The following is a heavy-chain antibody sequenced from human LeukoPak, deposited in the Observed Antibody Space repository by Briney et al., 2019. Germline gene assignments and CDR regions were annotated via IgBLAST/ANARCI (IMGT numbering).Heavy chain of an antibody. J-gene: IGHJ4*02. CDR1: GFTFSSYA. CDR3: AKEGLIVVVPAAMGDY. Sequence: GGSLRLSCAASGFTFSSYAMSWVRQAPGKWLEWVSAISGSGGSTYYADSVKGRFTISRDNSKNTLYLQMNSLRAEDTAVYYCAKEGLIVVVPAAMGDYWGQGTLVTVSS. D-gene: IGHD2-2*01. CDR2: ISGSGGST. V-gene: IGHV3-23*01.